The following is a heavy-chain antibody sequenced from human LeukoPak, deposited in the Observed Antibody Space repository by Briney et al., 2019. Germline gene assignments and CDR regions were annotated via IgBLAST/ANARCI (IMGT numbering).Heavy chain of an antibody. D-gene: IGHD3-22*01. Sequence: ASVKVSCKASGYTFTSYGISWVRQAPGQGLEWMGWINTNTGNPTYAQGFTGRFVFSLDTSVSTAYLQISSLKAEDTAVYYCARDSYYDSSGYQNDAFDIWGQGTMVTVSS. J-gene: IGHJ3*02. CDR3: ARDSYYDSSGYQNDAFDI. CDR2: INTNTGNP. V-gene: IGHV7-4-1*02. CDR1: GYTFTSYG.